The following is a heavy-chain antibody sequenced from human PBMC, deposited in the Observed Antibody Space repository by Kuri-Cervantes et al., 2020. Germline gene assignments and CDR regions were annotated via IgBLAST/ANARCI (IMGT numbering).Heavy chain of an antibody. CDR1: GWSFSGYS. Sequence: SQTLSLTCAVYGWSFSGYSWSWIRQSPGKGLEWIGEINHSGSTNYSPSLKSRVAISVDTSKNQFSLQLTSVTAADTAVYYCARGDPPSAYGDYLSRPDYWGQGPRVTVSS. V-gene: IGHV4-34*01. J-gene: IGHJ4*02. D-gene: IGHD4-17*01. CDR2: INHSGST. CDR3: ARGDPPSAYGDYLSRPDY.